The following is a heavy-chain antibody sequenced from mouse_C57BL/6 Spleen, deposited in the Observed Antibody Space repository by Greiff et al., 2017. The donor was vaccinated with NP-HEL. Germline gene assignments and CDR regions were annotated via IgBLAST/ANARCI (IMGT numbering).Heavy chain of an antibody. Sequence: EVKLQESGGGLVQPKGSLKLSCAASGFSFNTYAMNWVRQAPGKGLEWVARIRSKSNNYATYYADSVKDRFTISRDDPESMLYLQMNNLKTEDTAMYYCVRLYAMDYWGQGTSVTVSS. V-gene: IGHV10-1*01. J-gene: IGHJ4*01. CDR2: IRSKSNNYAT. CDR3: VRLYAMDY. CDR1: GFSFNTYA.